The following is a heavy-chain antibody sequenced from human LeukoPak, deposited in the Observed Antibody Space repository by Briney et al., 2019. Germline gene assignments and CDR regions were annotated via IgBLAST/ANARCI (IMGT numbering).Heavy chain of an antibody. Sequence: GGSLRLSCAASGFTFSSYGMHWVRQAPGKGLEWVAVISYDGSNEYYADSVKGRFTISRDNSKNTLYLQMNSLRAEDTAVYYCAKGGLWFGELSGDWGQGTLVTVSS. D-gene: IGHD3-10*01. CDR1: GFTFSSYG. CDR3: AKGGLWFGELSGD. CDR2: ISYDGSNE. V-gene: IGHV3-30*18. J-gene: IGHJ4*02.